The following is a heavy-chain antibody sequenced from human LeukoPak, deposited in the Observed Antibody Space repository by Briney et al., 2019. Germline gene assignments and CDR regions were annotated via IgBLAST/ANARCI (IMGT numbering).Heavy chain of an antibody. CDR3: GRRPAVDGPIDN. CDR1: GGSLHRSF. V-gene: IGHV4-59*01. CDR2: IYSSGTT. J-gene: IGHJ4*02. Sequence: SETLSLTCIVSGGSLHRSFWTWVRQPPGKGLQWIGRIYSSGTTDYSPSLKSRLTISIDTSMNQFSLRLASVTAAGTAVYYCGRRPAVDGPIDNWGQGILVAVSS. D-gene: IGHD3/OR15-3a*01.